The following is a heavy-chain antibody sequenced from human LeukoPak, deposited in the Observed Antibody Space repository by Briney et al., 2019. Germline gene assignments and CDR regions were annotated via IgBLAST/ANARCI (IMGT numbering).Heavy chain of an antibody. CDR1: GFTFSSYE. J-gene: IGHJ4*02. CDR2: ISSSGSTI. Sequence: PGGSLRLSCAASGFTFSSYEMNWVRQAPGKGLEWVSYISSSGSTIYYADSVKGRFTISRDNAKNSLYLQMNSLRAEDTAVYYCARDSSRLGATTNFDYWRQGTLVTVST. D-gene: IGHD1-26*01. V-gene: IGHV3-48*03. CDR3: ARDSSRLGATTNFDY.